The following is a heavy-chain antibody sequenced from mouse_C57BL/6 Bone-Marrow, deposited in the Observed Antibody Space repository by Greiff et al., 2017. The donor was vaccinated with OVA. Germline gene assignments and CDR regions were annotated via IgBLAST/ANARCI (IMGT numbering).Heavy chain of an antibody. V-gene: IGHV1-59*01. Sequence: QVQLQQPGAELVRPGTSVKLSCKASGYTFTSYWMHWVKQRPGQGLEWIGVIDPSDSYTNYNQKFKGKATLTVDTSSSTAYMQLSSLTSADSAVYYCARGLNWWWGQGTLVTVSA. D-gene: IGHD4-1*01. CDR2: IDPSDSYT. CDR1: GYTFTSYW. J-gene: IGHJ3*02. CDR3: ARGLNWW.